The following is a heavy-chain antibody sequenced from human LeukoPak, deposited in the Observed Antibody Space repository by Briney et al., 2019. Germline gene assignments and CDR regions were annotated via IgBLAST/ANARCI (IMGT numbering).Heavy chain of an antibody. J-gene: IGHJ4*02. Sequence: GGSLRLLYAASGFAFVKSWMHGVPQTTGKGLEWVANIKQDGREKNYVDSVKGRFTISRDNAKNSLYLQMNTLRAEDTAVYYCARDREGILDYWGRGTLVTVS. V-gene: IGHV3-7*03. CDR3: ARDREGILDY. CDR1: GFAFVKSW. CDR2: IKQDGREK.